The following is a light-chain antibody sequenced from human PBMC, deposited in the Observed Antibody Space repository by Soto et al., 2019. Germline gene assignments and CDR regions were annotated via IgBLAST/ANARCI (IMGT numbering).Light chain of an antibody. V-gene: IGKV1-5*03. Sequence: DIQMTQSPSTLSASVGARVTITCRASQSISSWLAWYQQKPGKAPKLLLYKASSLESGVPSRFSGSGSGTEFTLTISSPQPDDFATYYCQQYNSYPLTFGGGTKVEIK. J-gene: IGKJ4*01. CDR1: QSISSW. CDR3: QQYNSYPLT. CDR2: KAS.